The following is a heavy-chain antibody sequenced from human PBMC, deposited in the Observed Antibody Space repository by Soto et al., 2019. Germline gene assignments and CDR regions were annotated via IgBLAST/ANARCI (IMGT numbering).Heavy chain of an antibody. D-gene: IGHD3-10*01. CDR1: GYSFTSYW. CDR2: INPGDSDT. Sequence: GESLKISCKGSGYSFTSYWIGWVRQIPGKGLEWIGIINPGDSDTRYSPSFQGQVTISADKSISTAYLQWSSLKASDTAMYYCARLLSRIYGSGSYYTHYYYYMDVWGKGTTVTVSS. V-gene: IGHV5-51*01. CDR3: ARLLSRIYGSGSYYTHYYYYMDV. J-gene: IGHJ6*03.